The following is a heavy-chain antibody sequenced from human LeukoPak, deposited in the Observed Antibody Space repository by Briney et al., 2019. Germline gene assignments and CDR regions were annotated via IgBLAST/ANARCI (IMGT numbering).Heavy chain of an antibody. V-gene: IGHV3-74*01. CDR1: GFTFSSYW. CDR3: ARGGRDHAFDI. CDR2: IDSDGSDT. J-gene: IGHJ3*02. D-gene: IGHD2-21*02. Sequence: PGGSLRLSCAASGFTFSSYWMHWVRQAPGKGLVWVSRIDSDGSDTIYADSVKGRLTISRDNAKNTLYLQMNSLRDEDTAVFYCARGGRDHAFDIWGPGTMVTVSS.